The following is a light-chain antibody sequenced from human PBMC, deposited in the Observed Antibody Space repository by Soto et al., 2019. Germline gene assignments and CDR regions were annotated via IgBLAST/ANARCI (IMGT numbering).Light chain of an antibody. J-gene: IGKJ1*01. CDR1: QNIYSN. V-gene: IGKV3-15*01. CDR2: RAS. CDR3: QQYGSSGT. Sequence: IVMTQSPATLSVSPGERATFSCRASQNIYSNIAWYQQRPGQAPRLLIYRASTRATGVPARFSGSGSGTDFTLTISRLEPEDFAVYYCQQYGSSGTFGQGTKVDI.